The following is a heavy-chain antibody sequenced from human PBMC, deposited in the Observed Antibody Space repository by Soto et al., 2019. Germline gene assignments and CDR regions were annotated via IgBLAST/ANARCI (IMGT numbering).Heavy chain of an antibody. CDR2: IYYSGGN. V-gene: IGHV4-31*03. CDR3: AKGVRGVPTWFDP. Sequence: QVQLQESGPGLVRPSQTLSLSCTVSGGSISNSANHWSWIRQHPGEGLEWIGYIYYSGGNYYSPSLKGRVTMSIDASKNQFSLKLSSVTAADTAVYYCAKGVRGVPTWFDPWGQGTLVTVSS. CDR1: GGSISNSANH. D-gene: IGHD3-10*01. J-gene: IGHJ5*02.